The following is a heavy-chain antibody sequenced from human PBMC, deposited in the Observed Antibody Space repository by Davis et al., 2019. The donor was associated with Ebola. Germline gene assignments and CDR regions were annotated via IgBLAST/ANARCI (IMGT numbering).Heavy chain of an antibody. D-gene: IGHD2-15*01. CDR1: GFTFSDYA. V-gene: IGHV3-23*01. J-gene: IGHJ6*04. CDR2: INAGAGHYT. CDR3: AKFGGHKPEIIGYYYYGMDV. Sequence: GGSLRLSCAASGFTFSDYAMSWVRQAPGKGLEWVSLINAGAGHYTNYADSVKGRFTISRDNSASTLHLQMNSLRAEDTALYYCAKFGGHKPEIIGYYYYGMDVWGKGTTVTVSS.